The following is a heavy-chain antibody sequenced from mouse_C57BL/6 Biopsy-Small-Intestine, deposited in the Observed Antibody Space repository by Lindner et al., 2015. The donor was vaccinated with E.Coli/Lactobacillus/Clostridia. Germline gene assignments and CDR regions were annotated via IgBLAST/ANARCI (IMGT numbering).Heavy chain of an antibody. CDR3: ANWDFDY. CDR2: IDPEDGET. Sequence: VQLQESGGRACEARGLSQVVLHSSCFNIKDYYMHWVKQRTEQGLEWIGRIDPEDGETKYAPKFQGKATITADTSSNTAYLQLSSLTSEDTAVYYCANWDFDYWGQGTTLTVSS. V-gene: IGHV14-2*01. J-gene: IGHJ2*01. CDR1: FNIKDYY. D-gene: IGHD4-1*01.